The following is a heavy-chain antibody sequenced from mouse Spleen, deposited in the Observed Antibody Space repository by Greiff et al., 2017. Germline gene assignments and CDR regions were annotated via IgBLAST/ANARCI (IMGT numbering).Heavy chain of an antibody. V-gene: IGHV1-80*01. Sequence: QVQLKESGAELVKPGASVKISCKASGYAFSSYWMNWVKQRPGKGLEWIGQIYPGDGDTNYNGKFKGKATLTADQSSSTAYMQLSSLTSEDSAVYFCARSNGNYTHFDYWGQGTTLTVSS. CDR3: ARSNGNYTHFDY. D-gene: IGHD2-1*01. CDR1: GYAFSSYW. J-gene: IGHJ2*01. CDR2: IYPGDGDT.